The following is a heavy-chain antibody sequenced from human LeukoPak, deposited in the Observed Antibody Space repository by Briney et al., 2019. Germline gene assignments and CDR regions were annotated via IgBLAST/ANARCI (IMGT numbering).Heavy chain of an antibody. CDR2: IGFDGSNK. CDR3: VGGDY. V-gene: IGHV3-30*02. CDR1: GFTFSSYD. J-gene: IGHJ4*02. Sequence: GGSLRLSCAASGFTFSSYDMHWVRQAPGKGLEWVAFIGFDGSNKYYADSVKGRFTISRDNSKNTLFLQMSSLRAEDTAVYYCVGGDYWGQGTLVTVSS.